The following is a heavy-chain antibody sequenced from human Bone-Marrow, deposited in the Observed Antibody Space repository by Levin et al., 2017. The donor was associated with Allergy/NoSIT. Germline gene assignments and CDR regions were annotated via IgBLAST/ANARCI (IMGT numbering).Heavy chain of an antibody. J-gene: IGHJ4*02. V-gene: IGHV3-23*01. CDR2: ISGSGGST. CDR3: AKGKSGIAVAGSLDY. D-gene: IGHD6-19*01. Sequence: PGESLKISCAASGFTFSSYAMSWVRQAPGKGLEWVSAISGSGGSTYYADSVKGRFTISRDNSKNTLYLQMNSLRAEDTAVYYCAKGKSGIAVAGSLDYWGQGTLVTVSS. CDR1: GFTFSSYA.